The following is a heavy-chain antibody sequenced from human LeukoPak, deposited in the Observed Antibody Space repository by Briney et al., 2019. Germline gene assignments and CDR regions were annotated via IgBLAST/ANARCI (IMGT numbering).Heavy chain of an antibody. D-gene: IGHD6-6*01. Sequence: SETLSLTCNVAGGSIDTPAYYWGWVRQPPGKGLEWIGEINHSGSTNYNPSLKSRVTIPVDTSKNQFSLKLSSVTAAGTAVYYCARAYFSSSTGYQYMDVWGKGTTVTVSS. CDR3: ARAYFSSSTGYQYMDV. J-gene: IGHJ6*03. CDR1: GGSIDTPAYY. V-gene: IGHV4-39*07. CDR2: INHSGST.